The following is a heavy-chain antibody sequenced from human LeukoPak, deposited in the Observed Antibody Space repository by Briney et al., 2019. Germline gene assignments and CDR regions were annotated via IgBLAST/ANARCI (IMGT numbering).Heavy chain of an antibody. V-gene: IGHV3-74*01. Sequence: GGSLRLSCAASGFTFSTYWMHWVRQAPGAGLVWVSLISSDGSNTNYADSVKGRFTISRDNAKNTLYLQMNSLRAEDTAVYYCATDVPAASIFGYWGQGTLVTVSS. CDR2: ISSDGSNT. J-gene: IGHJ4*02. CDR3: ATDVPAASIFGY. CDR1: GFTFSTYW. D-gene: IGHD2-2*01.